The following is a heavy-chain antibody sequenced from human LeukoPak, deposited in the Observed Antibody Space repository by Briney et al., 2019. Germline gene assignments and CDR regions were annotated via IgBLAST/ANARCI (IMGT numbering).Heavy chain of an antibody. CDR1: GGTFSSYA. Sequence: SVKVSCKASGGTFSSYAISWVRQAPGQGLEWMGGIIPIFGTANYAQKFQGRVTITADESTSTAYMELGSLGSEDTAVYYCARGLSAAPDAFDIWGQGTMVTVSS. CDR2: IIPIFGTA. CDR3: ARGLSAAPDAFDI. V-gene: IGHV1-69*01. J-gene: IGHJ3*02. D-gene: IGHD4/OR15-4a*01.